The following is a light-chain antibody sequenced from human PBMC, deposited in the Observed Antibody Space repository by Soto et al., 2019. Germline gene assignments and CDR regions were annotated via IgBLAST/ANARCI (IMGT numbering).Light chain of an antibody. CDR3: QQYSTLPHT. V-gene: IGKV3-20*01. J-gene: IGKJ2*01. CDR1: QSVTNSF. CDR2: GVS. Sequence: ENALTQSPGTLSLSPGERATLSCRASQSVTNSFFAWYQQKPRQAPRLLIYGVSSRATGIPDRFSGSGSGTDFTLTISRLEPEDFVVYYCQQYSTLPHTFGQGTKLEVK.